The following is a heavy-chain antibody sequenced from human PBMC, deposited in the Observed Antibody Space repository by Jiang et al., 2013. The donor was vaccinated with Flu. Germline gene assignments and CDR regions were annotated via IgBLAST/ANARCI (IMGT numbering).Heavy chain of an antibody. Sequence: VQLVESGGGLVQPGGSLRLSCAASGFKFSNFAMSWVRQAPGKGLEWVSAISGSGGDTAYADSLKGRYVISRDNSKKKVYLEIDSLRVEDTGVYYCAKAPVAVGAIYYGLDDWGQGTTVTVSS. CDR1: GFKFSNFA. J-gene: IGHJ6*02. D-gene: IGHD3-16*01. CDR3: AKAPVAVGAIYYGLDD. V-gene: IGHV3-23*04. CDR2: ISGSGGDT.